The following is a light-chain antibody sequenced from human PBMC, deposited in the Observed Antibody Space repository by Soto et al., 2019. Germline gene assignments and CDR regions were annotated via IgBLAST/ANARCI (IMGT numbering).Light chain of an antibody. J-gene: IGKJ5*01. CDR2: DVS. CDR1: QDVNNS. V-gene: IGKV1-33*01. CDR3: QQYYKVPFT. Sequence: DIQMTQSPSSLSASIGDRVTITCQPTQDVNNSLNWYQQKPRKAPTLLIYDVSNLGTGVPPRFSGSGSGTDFPFTISRLQPEDIGTYYCQQYYKVPFTFGQGIRLEI.